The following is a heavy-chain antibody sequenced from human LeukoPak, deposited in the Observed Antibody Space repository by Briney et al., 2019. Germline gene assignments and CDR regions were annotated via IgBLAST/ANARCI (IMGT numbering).Heavy chain of an antibody. CDR3: ARGYSGYDATTFDY. Sequence: ASVKVSCKASGYTFTSYGISWVRQAPGQGLEGMGWISAYNGNTNYAQKLQGRVTMTTDTSTSTAYMELRSLRSDDTAVYYCARGYSGYDATTFDYWGQGTLVTVSS. CDR1: GYTFTSYG. CDR2: ISAYNGNT. D-gene: IGHD5-12*01. J-gene: IGHJ4*02. V-gene: IGHV1-18*01.